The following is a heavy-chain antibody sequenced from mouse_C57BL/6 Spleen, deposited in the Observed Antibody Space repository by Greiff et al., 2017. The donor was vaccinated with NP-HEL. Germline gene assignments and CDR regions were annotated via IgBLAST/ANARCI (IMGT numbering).Heavy chain of an antibody. D-gene: IGHD2-5*01. V-gene: IGHV1-9*01. CDR3: ARRRGTYYSNYEAMDY. CDR1: GYTFTGYW. CDR2: ILPGSGST. J-gene: IGHJ4*01. Sequence: QVQLQQSGAELMKPGASVKLSCKATGYTFTGYWIEWVKQRPGHGLEWIGEILPGSGSTNYNEKFKGKATFTADTSSNTAYMQLSSLTTEDSAIYYCARRRGTYYSNYEAMDYWGQGTSVTVSS.